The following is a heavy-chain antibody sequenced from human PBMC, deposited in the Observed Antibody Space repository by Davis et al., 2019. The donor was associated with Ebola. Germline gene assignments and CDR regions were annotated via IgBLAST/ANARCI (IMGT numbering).Heavy chain of an antibody. CDR2: ISGSGGST. D-gene: IGHD2-8*02. CDR3: VKTRSNWWNDALDM. Sequence: GESLKIPCADSVITFSSYAMTWVRQAPGKGLEWVSAISGSGGSTYYADSVKGRFTISRDNPKNTLYLQMNSLRPEDTAVYYCVKTRSNWWNDALDMWGQGTMVTVSS. CDR1: VITFSSYA. V-gene: IGHV3-23*01. J-gene: IGHJ3*02.